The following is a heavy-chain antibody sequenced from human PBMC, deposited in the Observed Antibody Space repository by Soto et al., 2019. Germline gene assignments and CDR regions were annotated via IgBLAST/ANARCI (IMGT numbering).Heavy chain of an antibody. CDR3: AHRPSYCSGYSCYSGFDY. CDR2: IYWDDDK. V-gene: IGHV2-5*02. D-gene: IGHD2-15*01. J-gene: IGHJ4*02. CDR1: GFSLSTSGVG. Sequence: QITLKESGPPLVKPTQTLTLTCTFSGFSLSTSGVGVGWIRQPPGKALEWLALIYWDDDKRYSPSLKSSLTITKDTSKNQVVLTMTNMDPVDTATYYCAHRPSYCSGYSCYSGFDYWGQGTLVTVSS.